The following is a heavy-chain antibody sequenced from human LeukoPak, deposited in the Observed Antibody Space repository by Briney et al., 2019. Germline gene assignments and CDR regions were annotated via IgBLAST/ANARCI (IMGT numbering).Heavy chain of an antibody. Sequence: PGGSLRLSCAASGFTFSSYWMQWVRQVPGKGLVWVSRINIDGSTTNYADSVKGRYTISRDNAKNTLSLQMNSLRAEDTAVYYCARKAIYGSAAFDIWGQWTMVTVSS. J-gene: IGHJ3*02. CDR3: ARKAIYGSAAFDI. D-gene: IGHD2-15*01. CDR1: GFTFSSYW. CDR2: INIDGSTT. V-gene: IGHV3-74*01.